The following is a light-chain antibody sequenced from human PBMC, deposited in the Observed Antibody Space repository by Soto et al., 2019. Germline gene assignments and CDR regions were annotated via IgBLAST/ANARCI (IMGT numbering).Light chain of an antibody. J-gene: IGLJ1*01. CDR3: SSYAGSNNYV. V-gene: IGLV2-8*01. CDR2: EVS. CDR1: SGDVGGYNY. Sequence: QSALTQPPSASGSPGQSVTISCTGTSGDVGGYNYVSWYQQHPGKAPKLMICEVSKRPSGVPDRFSGSKSGNTASLTVSGLQAEDEADYYCSSYAGSNNYVFGTGTKLTVL.